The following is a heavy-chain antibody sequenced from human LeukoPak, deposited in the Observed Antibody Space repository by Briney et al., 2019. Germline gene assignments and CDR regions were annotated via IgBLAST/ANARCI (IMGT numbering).Heavy chain of an antibody. CDR1: GFTFSSYA. D-gene: IGHD3-22*01. CDR3: AKVDDSSGYYRKYFDY. Sequence: GGSLRLSCAASGFTFSSYAMSWVRQAPGKGLEWVSAISGSGGSTYYADSVKGRLTISRDNSKNTLYLQMNSLRAEDTAVYYCAKVDDSSGYYRKYFDYWGQGTLVTVSS. J-gene: IGHJ4*02. V-gene: IGHV3-23*01. CDR2: ISGSGGST.